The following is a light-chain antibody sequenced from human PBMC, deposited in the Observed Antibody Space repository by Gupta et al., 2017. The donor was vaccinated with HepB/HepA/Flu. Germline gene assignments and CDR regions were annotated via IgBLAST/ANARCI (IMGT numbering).Light chain of an antibody. J-gene: IGKJ4*01. V-gene: IGKV3D-20*01. CDR3: QQYGTSPLT. CDR2: DAS. Sequence: IVLTQPPATLSLSPGERATLSCGASQSVRSNYLAWYQQKLGLAPRLLIYDASRRATGVPDRFSGSGSGTDFTLSISRLEPEDFAVYYCQQYGTSPLTFGGGTKVEIK. CDR1: QSVRSNY.